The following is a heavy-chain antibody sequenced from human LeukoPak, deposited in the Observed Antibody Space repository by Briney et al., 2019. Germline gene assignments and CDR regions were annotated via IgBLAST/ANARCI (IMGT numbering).Heavy chain of an antibody. CDR2: IYSGGST. J-gene: IGHJ4*02. CDR3: ARGRGSSGWLYYFDY. V-gene: IGHV3-53*01. D-gene: IGHD6-19*01. CDR1: GFTVSSNY. Sequence: PGGSLRLSCAASGFTVSSNYMSWVRQAPGKGLEWVSVIYSGGSTYYADSVKGRFTISRDSSKNTLYLQMNSLRAEDTAVYYCARGRGSSGWLYYFDYWGQGTLVTVSS.